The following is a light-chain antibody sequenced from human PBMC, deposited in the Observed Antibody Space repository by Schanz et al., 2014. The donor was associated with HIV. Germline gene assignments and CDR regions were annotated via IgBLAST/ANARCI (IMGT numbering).Light chain of an antibody. CDR3: AAWDDSLSGWV. V-gene: IGLV1-40*01. CDR1: SSNIGAGYD. J-gene: IGLJ3*02. Sequence: QSVLTQPPSVSGAPGQRVIISCTGSSSNIGAGYDVHWYQRLPGTAPKLLIYGNNNRPSGVPDRFSGPKSGTSASLAITGLQAEDEGDYYCAAWDDSLSGWVFGGGTKLTVL. CDR2: GNN.